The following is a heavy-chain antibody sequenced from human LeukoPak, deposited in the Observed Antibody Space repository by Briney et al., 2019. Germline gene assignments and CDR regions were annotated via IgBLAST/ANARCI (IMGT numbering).Heavy chain of an antibody. CDR1: GYTFTSYD. D-gene: IGHD5-18*01. J-gene: IGHJ4*02. CDR3: ARATSSRDHTAGY. CDR2: MNPNSGNT. V-gene: IGHV1-8*01. Sequence: ASVKVSCMASGYTFTSYDINWVRQATGQGLEWMGWMNPNSGNTGYAQKFQGRVTMTRNTSISTAYMEPSSLRSEDTAVYYCARATSSRDHTAGYWGQGTLVTVSS.